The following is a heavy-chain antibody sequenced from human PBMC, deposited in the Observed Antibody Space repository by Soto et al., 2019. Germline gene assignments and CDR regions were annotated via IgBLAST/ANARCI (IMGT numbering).Heavy chain of an antibody. CDR2: IYYTGVT. CDR1: GGSVNSDNFY. D-gene: IGHD6-6*01. J-gene: IGHJ4*02. CDR3: AREFSNSPEAFDS. V-gene: IGHV4-61*01. Sequence: SETLSLTCTVSGGSVNSDNFYWSWIRQPPGRGLEWIGYIYYTGVTKYNPSLKSRVTISIDTSRNQFSLKLSSVTTADTAIYYCAREFSNSPEAFDSWGQGSLVTVSS.